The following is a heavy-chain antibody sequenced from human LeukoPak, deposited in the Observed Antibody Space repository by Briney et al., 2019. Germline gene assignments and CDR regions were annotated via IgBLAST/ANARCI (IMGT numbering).Heavy chain of an antibody. CDR2: IKQDGSEK. CDR3: ARAIWFGELYYMDV. CDR1: GFTFSSYW. V-gene: IGHV3-7*01. J-gene: IGHJ6*03. Sequence: GXXLRLSCAASGFTFSSYWMSWVRQAPGKGLEWVANIKQDGSEKYYVDSVKGRFTISRDNAKNSLYLQMNSLRAEDTAVYYCARAIWFGELYYMDVWGKGTTVTVSS. D-gene: IGHD3-10*01.